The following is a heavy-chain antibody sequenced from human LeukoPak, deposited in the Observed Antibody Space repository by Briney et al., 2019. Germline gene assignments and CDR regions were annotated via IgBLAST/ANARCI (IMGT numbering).Heavy chain of an antibody. D-gene: IGHD3-10*01. CDR1: GFTFGDYA. V-gene: IGHV3-49*04. CDR2: IRSKAYCGTT. CDR3: TREKLLWFGESNYYYYGMDV. J-gene: IGHJ6*04. Sequence: GGSLRLSCTASGFTFGDYAMSWVRQAPGKGLEWVGFIRSKAYCGTTEYAASVKGRFTISRDDSKSIAYLQMNSLKTEDTAVYYCTREKLLWFGESNYYYYGMDVWGKGTTVTVSS.